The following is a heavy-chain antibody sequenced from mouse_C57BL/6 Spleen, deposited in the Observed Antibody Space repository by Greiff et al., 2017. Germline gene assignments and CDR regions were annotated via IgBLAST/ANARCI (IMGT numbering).Heavy chain of an antibody. D-gene: IGHD4-1*01. J-gene: IGHJ2*01. CDR1: GFTFSSYG. CDR3: ARHELVHFGY. Sequence: EVMLVESGGDLVKPGGSLKLSCAASGFTFSSYGMSWVRQTPDKRLEWVATISSGGSYTYYPDSVKGRFIISRDNAKNTLYLQMSSLKSEDTAMYYCARHELVHFGYWGQGTTLTVSS. CDR2: ISSGGSYT. V-gene: IGHV5-6*01.